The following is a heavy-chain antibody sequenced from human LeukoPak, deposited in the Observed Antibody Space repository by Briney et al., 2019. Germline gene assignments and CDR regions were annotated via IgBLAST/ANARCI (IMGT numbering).Heavy chain of an antibody. V-gene: IGHV3-7*03. Sequence: GGSLRLSCAASGFTFSSYWMSWVRQAPGKGLEWVANIKQDGSEKDYVDSVKGRFIISRDNSKNTLYLQMNSLRAEDTAVYYCARTYGDYVYILGYWGQGTLVTVSS. CDR2: IKQDGSEK. J-gene: IGHJ4*02. CDR1: GFTFSSYW. D-gene: IGHD4-17*01. CDR3: ARTYGDYVYILGY.